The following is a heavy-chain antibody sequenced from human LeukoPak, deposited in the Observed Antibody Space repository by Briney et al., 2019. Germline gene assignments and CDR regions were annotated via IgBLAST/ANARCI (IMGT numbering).Heavy chain of an antibody. CDR2: INPSGGTT. J-gene: IGHJ5*02. Sequence: ASVKVSCKASGYTFTSYYMHWVRQAPGQGLEWMGLINPSGGTTRYAQKFQGRVTMTRDLSTSTDYMELSSLRSDDTAVYFCARDNSVGDYAWWFDPWGQGTLVIVSS. D-gene: IGHD1-26*01. CDR3: ARDNSVGDYAWWFDP. CDR1: GYTFTSYY. V-gene: IGHV1-46*01.